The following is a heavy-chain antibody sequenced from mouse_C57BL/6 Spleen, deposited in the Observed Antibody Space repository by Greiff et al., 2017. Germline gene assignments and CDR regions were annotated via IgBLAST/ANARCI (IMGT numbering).Heavy chain of an antibody. CDR2: ISSGSSTI. V-gene: IGHV5-17*01. D-gene: IGHD2-10*01. CDR3: ARPYYGKNWYFDV. J-gene: IGHJ1*03. Sequence: EVMLVESGGGLVKPGGSLKLSCAASGFTFSDYGMHWVRHAPEKGLEWVAYISSGSSTIYYADTVKGRFTISRDNAKNTLFLQMTSLRSEDTAMYYCARPYYGKNWYFDVWGTGTTVTVSS. CDR1: GFTFSDYG.